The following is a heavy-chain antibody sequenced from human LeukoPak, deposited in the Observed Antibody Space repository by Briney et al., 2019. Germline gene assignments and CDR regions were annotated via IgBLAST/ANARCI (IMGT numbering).Heavy chain of an antibody. D-gene: IGHD3-22*01. CDR3: ARLIGYDSSGIDY. J-gene: IGHJ4*02. CDR1: GGSFSGYY. Sequence: SETLSLTCAVYGGSFSGYYWSWIRQPPGKGLEWIGEINHSGSTNYNPPLKSRVTISVDTSKNQFSLKLSSVTAADTAVYYCARLIGYDSSGIDYWGQGTLVTVSS. CDR2: INHSGST. V-gene: IGHV4-34*01.